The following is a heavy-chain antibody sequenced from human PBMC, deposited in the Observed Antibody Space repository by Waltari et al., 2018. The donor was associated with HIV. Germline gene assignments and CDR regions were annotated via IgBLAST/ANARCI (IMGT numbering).Heavy chain of an antibody. Sequence: VHLEESGGGLVQPGGSLRLACAASYFTFGDYDMNWVRQSPGKGLEWIAYISSTSFNIKYAPSVKGRFTISRDNTKNSLELQMNNLRDEDTAVYYCARDTLNFYFGLDVWGQGTTVTVS. V-gene: IGHV3-48*02. J-gene: IGHJ6*02. CDR2: ISSTSFNI. CDR3: ARDTLNFYFGLDV. CDR1: YFTFGDYD.